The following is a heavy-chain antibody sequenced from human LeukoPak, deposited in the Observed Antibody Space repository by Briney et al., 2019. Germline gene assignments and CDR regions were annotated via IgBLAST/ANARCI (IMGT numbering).Heavy chain of an antibody. CDR1: GFTVSSNY. CDR3: ARLNPWQYFDY. J-gene: IGHJ4*02. V-gene: IGHV3-66*04. Sequence: QTGGSLRLSCAASGFTVSSNYMSGVRQAPGKGLEWVSVIYSGGSTYYADSVKGRFTISRDNSKNTLYLQMNSLRAEDTAVYYCARLNPWQYFDYWGQGTLVTVSS. CDR2: IYSGGST. D-gene: IGHD5-12*01.